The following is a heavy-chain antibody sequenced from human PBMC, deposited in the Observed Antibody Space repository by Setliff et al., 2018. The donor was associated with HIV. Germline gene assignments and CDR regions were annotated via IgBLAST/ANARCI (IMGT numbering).Heavy chain of an antibody. CDR3: VNSGYDGDYYYYYMDV. J-gene: IGHJ6*03. Sequence: LSLTCSVSGGSVIKDNFYWGWIRQAPAKGLEWVGTLYDTGRTYYNPPLKSRVSIFVDTTKNEFSLNLRSVTAADTAVYFCVNSGYDGDYYYYYMDVWGKGTTVTVSS. CDR1: GGSVIKDNFY. D-gene: IGHD5-12*01. V-gene: IGHV4-39*01. CDR2: LYDTGRT.